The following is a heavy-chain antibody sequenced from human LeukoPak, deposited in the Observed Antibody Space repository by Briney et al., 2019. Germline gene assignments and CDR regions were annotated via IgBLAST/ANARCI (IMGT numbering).Heavy chain of an antibody. V-gene: IGHV1-69*04. CDR2: IIPIFGIA. D-gene: IGHD4-17*01. CDR1: GGTFSSYA. Sequence: GSSVKVSCKASGGTFSSYAISWVRQAPGQGLEWMGRIIPIFGIANYAQKFQGRVTITADKSTSTAYMELRSLRSDDTAVYYCARDREYGDRFDYWGQGTLVTVSS. J-gene: IGHJ4*02. CDR3: ARDREYGDRFDY.